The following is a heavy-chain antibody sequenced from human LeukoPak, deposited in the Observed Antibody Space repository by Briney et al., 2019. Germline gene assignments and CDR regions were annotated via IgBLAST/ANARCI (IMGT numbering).Heavy chain of an antibody. CDR1: GDSVSSNSAS. Sequence: SQTLSLTCAISGDSVSSNSASWNWIRQSPSRGLEWLGRTYYRSKWSHDYALSVKSRITINPDTSKNQFSLQLNSVTPEDTGVYYCAGTHSYFDCWGQGTQVTVSS. CDR2: TYYRSKWSH. CDR3: AGTHSYFDC. J-gene: IGHJ4*02. V-gene: IGHV6-1*01.